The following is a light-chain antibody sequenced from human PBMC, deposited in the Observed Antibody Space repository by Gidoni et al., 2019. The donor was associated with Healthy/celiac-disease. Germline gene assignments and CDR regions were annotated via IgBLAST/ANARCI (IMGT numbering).Light chain of an antibody. V-gene: IGKV1-5*03. Sequence: VGDRVTITCRASQSISSWLAWYQQKPGKAPKLLIYKASSLESGVPSRFSGSGSGTEFTLTISSLQPDDFATYYCQQYNSYSQTFGQGTKLEIK. CDR2: KAS. CDR1: QSISSW. CDR3: QQYNSYSQT. J-gene: IGKJ2*01.